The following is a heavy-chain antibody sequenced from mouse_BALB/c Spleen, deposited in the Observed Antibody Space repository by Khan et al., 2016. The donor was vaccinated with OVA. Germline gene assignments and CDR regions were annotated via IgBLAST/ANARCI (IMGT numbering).Heavy chain of an antibody. CDR3: ARDRSDY. Sequence: VKLQESGAELAKPGASVKMSCKASGYTFTSYWMHWIKQRPGQGLEWIGYINPTSGYTDYNQKFTDKATLTADKSSSTAYMQLSSLTSDDSAGYYCARDRSDYWGQGTALTVSS. J-gene: IGHJ2*01. V-gene: IGHV1-7*01. CDR1: GYTFTSYW. CDR2: INPTSGYT.